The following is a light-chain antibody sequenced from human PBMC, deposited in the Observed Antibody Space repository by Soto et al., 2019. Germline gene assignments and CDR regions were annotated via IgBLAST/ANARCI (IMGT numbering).Light chain of an antibody. J-gene: IGKJ1*01. CDR3: MQGTHWPRT. Sequence: DVVMTQSPLSLSVTLGQPASISCRSSQSLDNSDGHTYLNWFQQRPGQSPRRLIYKVSNRDSGVPDRFSGSGSGTDFTLKISRVEAEDVGVYYCMQGTHWPRTFGQGTKVEIK. CDR2: KVS. V-gene: IGKV2-30*01. CDR1: QSLDNSDGHTY.